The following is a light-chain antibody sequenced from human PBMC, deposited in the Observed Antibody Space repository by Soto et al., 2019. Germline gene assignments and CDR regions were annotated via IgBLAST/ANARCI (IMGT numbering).Light chain of an antibody. J-gene: IGLJ1*01. Sequence: QFLLTQPSSVSGSPGQSITISCTGTSGDIGSYNRVSWYQQHPGKAPKLIIYEVTDRPSGVSNRFSGSKSGNTASLTISGLQAEDEAEYYCSSYTNINTRACVFGTGTKVNVL. V-gene: IGLV2-14*01. CDR3: SSYTNINTRACV. CDR2: EVT. CDR1: SGDIGSYNR.